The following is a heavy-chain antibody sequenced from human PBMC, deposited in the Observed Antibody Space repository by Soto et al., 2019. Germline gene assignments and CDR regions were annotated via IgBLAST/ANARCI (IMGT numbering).Heavy chain of an antibody. Sequence: EVRLVESGGGLVQPGGSLRLSCAASGFTFSNYYMTWVRQAPGKGLEWVASIKYDGNEQSYVDSVKGRFTISRDNAKNSLYLQMNSLRAEDTALYYCSRENWFQDYWGQGTLVTVSS. J-gene: IGHJ4*02. V-gene: IGHV3-7*03. D-gene: IGHD3-9*01. CDR1: GFTFSNYY. CDR2: IKYDGNEQ. CDR3: SRENWFQDY.